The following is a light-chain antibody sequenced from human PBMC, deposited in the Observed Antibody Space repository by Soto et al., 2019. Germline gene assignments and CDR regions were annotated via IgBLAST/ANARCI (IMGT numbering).Light chain of an antibody. Sequence: QSVLTQPASASGSPGQTITISCTGTSSDVGGYNYVSWYQQHPGKAPKLMIYEVSNRPSGVSHRFSGSKSGNTASLTISGLQAEDEADYYCSSYTGRSTRIFGGGTKLTVL. CDR3: SSYTGRSTRI. J-gene: IGLJ2*01. CDR1: SSDVGGYNY. CDR2: EVS. V-gene: IGLV2-14*01.